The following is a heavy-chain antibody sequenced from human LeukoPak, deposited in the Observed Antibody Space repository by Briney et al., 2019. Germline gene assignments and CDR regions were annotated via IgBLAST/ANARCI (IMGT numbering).Heavy chain of an antibody. CDR3: ARDRYCSSTSCYGGWFDP. Sequence: PSETLSPTCTVSGGSISSYYWSWIRQPPGKGLEWIGYIYYSGSTNYNPSLKSRVTISVDTSKNQFSLKLSSVTAADTAVYYCARDRYCSSTSCYGGWFDPWGQGTLVTVSS. J-gene: IGHJ5*02. CDR2: IYYSGST. CDR1: GGSISSYY. D-gene: IGHD2-2*01. V-gene: IGHV4-59*01.